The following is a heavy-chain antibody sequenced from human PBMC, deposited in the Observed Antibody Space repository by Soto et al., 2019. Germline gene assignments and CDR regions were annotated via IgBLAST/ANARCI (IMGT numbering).Heavy chain of an antibody. CDR2: INAGNGHI. CDR1: GYTSTSNA. CDR3: AVVTLISATGTDDY. Sequence: QVQLVQSGAEMQKPGASVKVSCTASGYTSTSNAVNWVRQAPGQSLEWMGWINAGNGHIKYSQKFQSRDTITRDTSASTAYMEQSCLRSEDTAVYYCAVVTLISATGTDDYWGQGTLGTV. J-gene: IGHJ4*02. D-gene: IGHD6-13*01. V-gene: IGHV1-3*01.